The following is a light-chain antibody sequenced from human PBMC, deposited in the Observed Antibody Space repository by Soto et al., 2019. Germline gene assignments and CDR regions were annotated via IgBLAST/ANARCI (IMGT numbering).Light chain of an antibody. CDR1: QSVGSN. CDR2: GAS. V-gene: IGKV3-15*01. Sequence: EIVMTQSPATLSVSPGERVTLSCRARQSVGSNLAWYQQKPGQAPRLLIYGASTRATGIPARFSGSGSETEFTLTISSLEPEDFAVYYCQHRYNWPLTFGGGTKVDIK. J-gene: IGKJ4*01. CDR3: QHRYNWPLT.